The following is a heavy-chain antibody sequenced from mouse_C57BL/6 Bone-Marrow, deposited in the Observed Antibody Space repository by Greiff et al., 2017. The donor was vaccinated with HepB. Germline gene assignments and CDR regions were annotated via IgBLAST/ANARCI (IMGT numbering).Heavy chain of an antibody. Sequence: QVQLQQPGTELVKPGASVKLSCKASGYTFTSYWMHWVKQRPGQGLEWIGNINPSNGGSNYNEKFKSKATLTVDKSSSTAYMQLSSLTSEDSAVYYCARARLILRPFAYWGQGTLVTVSA. J-gene: IGHJ3*01. CDR1: GYTFTSYW. CDR3: ARARLILRPFAY. D-gene: IGHD1-2*01. CDR2: INPSNGGS. V-gene: IGHV1-53*01.